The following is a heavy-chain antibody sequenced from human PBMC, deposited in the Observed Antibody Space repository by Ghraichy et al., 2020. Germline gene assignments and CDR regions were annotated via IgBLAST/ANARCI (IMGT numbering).Heavy chain of an antibody. CDR1: GGSISSGGYY. CDR3: ARRPLAYRRIWFDP. D-gene: IGHD3-16*02. Sequence: SETLSLTCTVSGGSISSGGYYWSWIRQHPGKGLEWIGYIYYSGSTYYNPSLKSRVTISVDTSKNQFSLKLSSVTAADTAVYYCARRPLAYRRIWFDPWGQGTLVTVSS. V-gene: IGHV4-31*03. CDR2: IYYSGST. J-gene: IGHJ5*02.